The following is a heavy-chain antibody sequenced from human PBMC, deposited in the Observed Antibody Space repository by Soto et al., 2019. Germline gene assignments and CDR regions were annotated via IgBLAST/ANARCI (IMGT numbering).Heavy chain of an antibody. J-gene: IGHJ6*02. V-gene: IGHV1-69*01. D-gene: IGHD2-2*01. CDR2: IIPISGTT. CDR3: ARSQGSSTSLEIYYYYYYGMDV. CDR1: GGTFSRYA. Sequence: QVQLVQSGAEVKKPGSSVKVSCKASGGTFSRYAISWVLQAPGQGIEWLGGIIPISGTTNYAQKFQGRVTITADESTSTAYMELSSLRSEDTAVYYCARSQGSSTSLEIYYYYYYGMDVWGQGTTVTVSS.